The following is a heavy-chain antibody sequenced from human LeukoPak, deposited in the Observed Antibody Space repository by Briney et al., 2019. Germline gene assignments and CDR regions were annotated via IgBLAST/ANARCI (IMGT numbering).Heavy chain of an antibody. V-gene: IGHV3-23*01. CDR3: AKLGGSTYYYDSSGYLRY. CDR1: GFTFSSYA. Sequence: GGSLRLSCAASGFTFSSYAVSWVRQAPGKGLEWVSVISGSGGSTYYADSVKGRFTISRDNSKNTLYLQMNSLRAEDTAVYYCAKLGGSTYYYDSSGYLRYWGQGTLVTVSS. CDR2: ISGSGGST. D-gene: IGHD3-22*01. J-gene: IGHJ4*02.